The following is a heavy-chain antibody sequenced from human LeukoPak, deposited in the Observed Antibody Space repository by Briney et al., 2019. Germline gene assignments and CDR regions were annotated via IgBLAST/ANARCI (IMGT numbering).Heavy chain of an antibody. CDR1: GYTFTSYG. J-gene: IGHJ4*02. D-gene: IGHD3-9*01. Sequence: GASVRVSCKASGYTFTSYGISWVRQAPGQGLEWMGWISAYNGNTNYVQKLQGRVTMTTDTSTSTAYMELRSLRSDDTAVYYCATAYHDILTGYSIDYWGQGTLVTVSS. V-gene: IGHV1-18*01. CDR3: ATAYHDILTGYSIDY. CDR2: ISAYNGNT.